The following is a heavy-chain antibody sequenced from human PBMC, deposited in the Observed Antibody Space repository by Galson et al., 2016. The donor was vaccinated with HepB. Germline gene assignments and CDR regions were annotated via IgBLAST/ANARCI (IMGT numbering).Heavy chain of an antibody. CDR3: ARRGRWHYGLDV. CDR1: GFTFSTFT. CDR2: ISTSGETI. J-gene: IGHJ6*04. D-gene: IGHD5-24*01. V-gene: IGHV3-11*01. Sequence: SLRLSCAASGFTFSTFTIHWIRQAPGKGLEWTSYISTSGETIYYADSVKGRFTISRDNAKSSLYLHMNGLRVEDTAVYFCARRGRWHYGLDVWGKGTAVTVSS.